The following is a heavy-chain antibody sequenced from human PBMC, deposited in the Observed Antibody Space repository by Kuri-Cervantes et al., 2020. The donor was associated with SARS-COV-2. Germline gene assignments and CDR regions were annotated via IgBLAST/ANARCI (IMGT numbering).Heavy chain of an antibody. CDR2: IYYSGST. CDR1: GGSISSYY. J-gene: IGHJ4*02. V-gene: IGHV4-59*12. Sequence: ESLKISCTVSGGSISSYYWSWIRQPPGKGLEWIGYIYYSGSTNYNPSLKSRVTISVDTSKNQFSLQLNSVTPEDTAVYFCARGTMAAGFEYWGQGALVTVSS. CDR3: ARGTMAAGFEY. D-gene: IGHD6-13*01.